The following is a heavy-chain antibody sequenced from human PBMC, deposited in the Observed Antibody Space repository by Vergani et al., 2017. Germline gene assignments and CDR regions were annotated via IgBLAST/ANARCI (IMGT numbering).Heavy chain of an antibody. CDR3: ARDWGDY. CDR1: GGSFSGYY. J-gene: IGHJ4*02. V-gene: IGHV3-23*01. D-gene: IGHD3-16*01. CDR2: ISGSGGST. Sequence: VQLQQWGAGLLKPSETLSLTCAVYGGSFSGYYWSWVRQAPGKGLEWVSAISGSGGSTYYADSVKGRFTISRDNSKNTLYLQMNSLRAEDTAVYYCARDWGDYWGQGTLVTVSS.